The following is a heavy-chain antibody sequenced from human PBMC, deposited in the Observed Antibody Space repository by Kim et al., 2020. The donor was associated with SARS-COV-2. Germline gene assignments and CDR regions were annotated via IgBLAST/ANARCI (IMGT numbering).Heavy chain of an antibody. CDR2: INSDGSST. Sequence: GSLRLSCAASGFTFSSYWMHWVRQAPGKGLVWVSRINSDGSSTSYADSVKGRFTISRDNAKNTLYLQMNSLRAEDTAVYYCARLYCSGGSCYQDYYYYGMDVWGQGTTVTVSS. CDR1: GFTFSSYW. CDR3: ARLYCSGGSCYQDYYYYGMDV. V-gene: IGHV3-74*01. D-gene: IGHD2-15*01. J-gene: IGHJ6*02.